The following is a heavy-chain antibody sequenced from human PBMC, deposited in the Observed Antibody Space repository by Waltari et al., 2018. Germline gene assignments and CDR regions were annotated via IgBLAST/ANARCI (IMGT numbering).Heavy chain of an antibody. D-gene: IGHD3-10*01. CDR3: VKGGWGFGAFYEQH. J-gene: IGHJ4*02. CDR2: IGGNSGAI. Sequence: EVQLVASGGGLVQPGRSLRLSCVGSGFTLVDYAMYWVRQRQWKGLEWVSGIGGNSGAIGDADSVRGRFTTYRDNAKKSLYLQMGRLRPEDTALYYCVKGGWGFGAFYEQHWGQGIQVTVSS. CDR1: GFTLVDYA. V-gene: IGHV3-9*01.